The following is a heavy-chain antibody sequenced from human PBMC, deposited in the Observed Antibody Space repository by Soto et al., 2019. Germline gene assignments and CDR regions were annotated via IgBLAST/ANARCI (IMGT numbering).Heavy chain of an antibody. CDR1: GYTFTSYY. Sequence: ASVKVSCKASGYTFTSYYMHWVRQAPGQGLEWMGIINPSGGSTSYAQKFQGRVTMTRDTSTSTVYMELSSLRSEDTAVYYCARDVFWGRYYDFWSGYPLLDGMDVWGQGTTVTVSS. D-gene: IGHD3-3*01. CDR3: ARDVFWGRYYDFWSGYPLLDGMDV. J-gene: IGHJ6*02. V-gene: IGHV1-46*01. CDR2: INPSGGST.